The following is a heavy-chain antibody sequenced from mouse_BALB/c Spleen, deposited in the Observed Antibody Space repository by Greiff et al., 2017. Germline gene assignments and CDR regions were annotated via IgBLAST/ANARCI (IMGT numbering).Heavy chain of an antibody. CDR2: IWAGGST. V-gene: IGHV2-9*02. CDR1: GFSLTSYG. Sequence: VQLVESGPGLVAPSQSLSITCTVSGFSLTSYGVHWVRQPPGKGLEWLGVIWAGGSTNYNSALMSRLSISKDNSKSQVFLKMNSLQTDDTAMYYCAGYYGNYVDYAMDYWGQGTSVTVSS. J-gene: IGHJ4*01. CDR3: AGYYGNYVDYAMDY. D-gene: IGHD2-1*01.